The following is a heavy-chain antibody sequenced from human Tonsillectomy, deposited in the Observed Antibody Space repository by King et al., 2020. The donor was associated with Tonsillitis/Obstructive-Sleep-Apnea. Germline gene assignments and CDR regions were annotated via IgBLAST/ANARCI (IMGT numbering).Heavy chain of an antibody. CDR3: EYITRRIEVVSAAHYYYMDV. D-gene: IGHD2-2*01. V-gene: IGHV2-5*02. Sequence: HITLKESGPTLVKPTQTLTLTCTFSGFSLSTSGVGVAWIRQPPGKALEWLALIYWDDDKRYSPSLKSRLTITKDTSKNQVVLIMTNMDPVDTATYFCEYITRRIEVVSAAHYYYMDVWGTGTTVTVAS. CDR2: IYWDDDK. CDR1: GFSLSTSGVG. J-gene: IGHJ6*03.